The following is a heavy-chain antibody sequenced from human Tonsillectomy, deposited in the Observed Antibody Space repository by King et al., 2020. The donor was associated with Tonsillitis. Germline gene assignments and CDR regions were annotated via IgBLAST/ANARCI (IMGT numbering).Heavy chain of an antibody. CDR2: INHSGST. V-gene: IGHV4-34*01. Sequence: VQLQQWGAGLLKPSETLSLTCAVYGGSFRGYYWSWIRQPPGKGLEWIGEINHSGSTNYNPSLKSRVTISVDTYKKKFSLKLSSVTAADTAVYYCARVDIVVVPAALSYFDLWGRGTLVTVSS. J-gene: IGHJ2*01. CDR1: GGSFRGYY. D-gene: IGHD2-2*01. CDR3: ARVDIVVVPAALSYFDL.